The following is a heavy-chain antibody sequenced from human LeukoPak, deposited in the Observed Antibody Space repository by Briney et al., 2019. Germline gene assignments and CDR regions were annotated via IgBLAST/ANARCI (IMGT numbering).Heavy chain of an antibody. D-gene: IGHD3-22*01. J-gene: IGHJ4*02. Sequence: ASVKVSCKASGYTFTSYGISWVRQAPGQGLEWMGWISAYNGNTNYAQKLQGRVTMTTDTSTSTAYMELRSLRSDDTAVYYCARDMYYYDSSGYPNWGQGTLVTVSS. CDR1: GYTFTSYG. CDR2: ISAYNGNT. V-gene: IGHV1-18*01. CDR3: ARDMYYYDSSGYPN.